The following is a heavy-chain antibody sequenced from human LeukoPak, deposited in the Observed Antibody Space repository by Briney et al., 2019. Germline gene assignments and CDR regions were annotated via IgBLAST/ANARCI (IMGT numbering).Heavy chain of an antibody. CDR2: ISAYNGNT. J-gene: IGHJ5*02. Sequence: ASVNVSCKASGYTFTSYGISWVRQAPGQGLEWMGWISAYNGNTNYAQKLQGRVTMTTDTSTSTAYMELRSLRSDDTAVYYCATSGGQQLDNWFDPWGQGTLVTVSS. CDR3: ATSGGQQLDNWFDP. CDR1: GYTFTSYG. V-gene: IGHV1-18*01. D-gene: IGHD6-13*01.